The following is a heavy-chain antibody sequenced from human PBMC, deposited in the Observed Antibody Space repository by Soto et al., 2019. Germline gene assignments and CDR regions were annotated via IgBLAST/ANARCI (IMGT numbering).Heavy chain of an antibody. D-gene: IGHD6-13*01. CDR3: ARERYSSSRYPIDY. V-gene: IGHV3-30-3*01. CDR1: GFTFSSYA. CDR2: ISYDGSNK. Sequence: GGSLRLSCAASGFTFSSYAMHWVRQAPGKGLEWVAVISYDGSNKYYADSVKGRFTISRDNSKNTLYLQMNSLRAEDTAVYYCARERYSSSRYPIDYWGQGTLVTVSS. J-gene: IGHJ4*02.